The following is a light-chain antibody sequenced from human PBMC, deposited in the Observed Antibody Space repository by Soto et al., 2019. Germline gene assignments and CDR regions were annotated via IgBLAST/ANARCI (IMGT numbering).Light chain of an antibody. J-gene: IGLJ1*01. CDR1: SSDVGGYNY. CDR3: SSYTTSSALYV. CDR2: DVS. V-gene: IGLV2-14*01. Sequence: QSVLTRPASVSGSPAQSTTISCTGTSSDVGGYNYVSWYQQHPGKAPKLMIYDVSNRPSGVSNRFSGSKSGNTASLTISGLQAEDEADYYCSSYTTSSALYVFGTGTKVTVL.